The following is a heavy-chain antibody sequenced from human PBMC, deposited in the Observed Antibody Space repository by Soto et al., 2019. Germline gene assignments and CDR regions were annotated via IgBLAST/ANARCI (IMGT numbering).Heavy chain of an antibody. Sequence: ASVKVSCKASGGTFSSYTISWVRQAPGQGLEWMGRIIPILGIANYAQKFQGRVTITADKSTSTAYMELSSLRSEDTAVYYCARHLNYYDSSGYQGGWFDPWGQGTLVTVSS. CDR1: GGTFSSYT. D-gene: IGHD3-22*01. J-gene: IGHJ5*02. CDR2: IIPILGIA. CDR3: ARHLNYYDSSGYQGGWFDP. V-gene: IGHV1-69*02.